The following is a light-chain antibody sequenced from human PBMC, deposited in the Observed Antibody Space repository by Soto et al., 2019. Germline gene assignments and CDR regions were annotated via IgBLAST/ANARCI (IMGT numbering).Light chain of an antibody. CDR1: QSISSNF. CDR2: GAS. CDR3: QQYGGSPRT. J-gene: IGKJ1*01. Sequence: VLTQSPGTLSLSPGEGATLSCMASQSISSNFLAWYQQKRGQAPRLLIHGASNRATGIPDRFSGSGSGTDFTLTITRLEPEDFAVYYCQQYGGSPRTFGQGTKVDIK. V-gene: IGKV3-20*01.